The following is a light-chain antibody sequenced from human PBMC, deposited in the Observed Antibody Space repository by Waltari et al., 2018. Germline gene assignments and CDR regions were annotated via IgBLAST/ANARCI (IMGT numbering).Light chain of an antibody. CDR1: SSDVWTYAS. V-gene: IGLV2-14*03. J-gene: IGLJ1*01. CDR3: SSYTTSATLV. CDR2: DVT. Sequence: QSALTHPASVSGSPGQSIPISCTGTSSDVWTYASVTWYQQHPAKAPKRMIDDVTNRPAGVSNRFSGSKSGNTASLTISGLQAQDEADYYCSSYTTSATLVFGTGTKVTVL.